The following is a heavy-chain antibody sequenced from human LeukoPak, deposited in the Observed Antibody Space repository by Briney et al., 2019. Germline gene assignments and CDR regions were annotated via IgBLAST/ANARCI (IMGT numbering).Heavy chain of an antibody. CDR1: GFTFSSFS. Sequence: PGGSLRLSCAASGFTFSSFSMNWVRQAPGKGPEWVSYISSSSSIIHYADSVKGRFTISRDNAKNSLYLQMNSLRVEDAAVYFCTVGGGIKTPVDYWGQGTLVTVSS. D-gene: IGHD1-26*01. CDR3: TVGGGIKTPVDY. J-gene: IGHJ4*02. CDR2: ISSSSSII. V-gene: IGHV3-48*04.